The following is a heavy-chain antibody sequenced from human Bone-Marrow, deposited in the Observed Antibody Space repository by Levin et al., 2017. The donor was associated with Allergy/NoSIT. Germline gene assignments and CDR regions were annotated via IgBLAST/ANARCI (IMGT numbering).Heavy chain of an antibody. V-gene: IGHV1-2*02. CDR2: INPNSGGT. CDR3: ARAFSAAAGRDI. Sequence: ASVKVSCKASGYTFTGYYMHWVRQAPGQGLEWMGWINPNSGGTNYAQKFQGRVTMTRDTSISTAYMELSRLRSDDTAVYYCARAFSAAAGRDIWGQGTMVTVSS. CDR1: GYTFTGYY. D-gene: IGHD6-13*01. J-gene: IGHJ3*02.